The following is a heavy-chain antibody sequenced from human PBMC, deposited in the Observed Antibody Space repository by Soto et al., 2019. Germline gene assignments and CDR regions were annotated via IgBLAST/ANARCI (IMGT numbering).Heavy chain of an antibody. V-gene: IGHV3-43*01. CDR3: AKDIAPGGTNGVCQFDY. Sequence: GGSLRLSCAASGFTFDDYTMHWVRQAPGKGLEWVSLISWDGGSTYYADSVKGRFTISRDNSKNSLYLQMNSLRTEDTALYYCAKDIAPGGTNGVCQFDYWGQGNLVTVSS. J-gene: IGHJ4*02. D-gene: IGHD2-8*01. CDR2: ISWDGGST. CDR1: GFTFDDYT.